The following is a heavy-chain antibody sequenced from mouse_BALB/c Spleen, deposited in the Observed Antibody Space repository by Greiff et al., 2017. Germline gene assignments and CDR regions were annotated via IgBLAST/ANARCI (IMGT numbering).Heavy chain of an antibody. D-gene: IGHD2-4*01. V-gene: IGHV5-6*01. Sequence: EVKLMESGGDLVKPGGSLKLSCAASGFTFSSYGMSWVRQTPDKRLEWVATISSGGSYTYYPDSVKGRFTISRDNAKNTLYLQMSSLKSEDTAMYYCARGLIIYYAMDYWGQGTSVTVSS. J-gene: IGHJ4*01. CDR2: ISSGGSYT. CDR3: ARGLIIYYAMDY. CDR1: GFTFSSYG.